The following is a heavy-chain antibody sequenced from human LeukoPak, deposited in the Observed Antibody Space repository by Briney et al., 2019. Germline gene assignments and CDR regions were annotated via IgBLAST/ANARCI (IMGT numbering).Heavy chain of an antibody. D-gene: IGHD4-17*01. CDR3: ARGAYGDYDS. V-gene: IGHV3-23*01. J-gene: IGHJ5*01. Sequence: GGSLRLSCTGSGFPFNMFAMNWVRQAPGQGLEWVSAISAGADSTYYADSVQGRFTISRDNSKNTLFLQMSGLRAEDTAVYFCARGAYGDYDSWGQGTLVTVSS. CDR2: ISAGADST. CDR1: GFPFNMFA.